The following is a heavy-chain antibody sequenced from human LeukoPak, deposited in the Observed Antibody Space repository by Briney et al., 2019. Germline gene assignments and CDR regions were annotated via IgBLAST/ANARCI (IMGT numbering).Heavy chain of an antibody. CDR3: ARVGGYSGYDHDAFDI. J-gene: IGHJ3*02. D-gene: IGHD5-12*01. V-gene: IGHV4-59*01. Sequence: SETLSLTCTVSGGSISSYYWSWIRQPPGKGLEWIGYIYYSGSTNYNPSLKSRVTISVDTSKNQFSLKLSSVTAAETAVYYRARVGGYSGYDHDAFDIWGQGTMVTVSS. CDR1: GGSISSYY. CDR2: IYYSGST.